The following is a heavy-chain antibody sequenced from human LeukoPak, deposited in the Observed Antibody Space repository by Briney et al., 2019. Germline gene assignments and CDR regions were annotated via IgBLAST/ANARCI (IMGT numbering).Heavy chain of an antibody. CDR2: IYPGDSDT. CDR3: ARQGSPYSSSWYVPAYFDY. J-gene: IGHJ4*02. D-gene: IGHD6-13*01. CDR1: GYSFTSYW. V-gene: IGHV5-51*01. Sequence: GESLKISCKGSGYSFTSYWIGWVRQMPGKGLEWMGIIYPGDSDTKYSPSFQGQVTISADKSISTAYLQWSSLKASDTAMYYCARQGSPYSSSWYVPAYFDYWGQGTLVTVSS.